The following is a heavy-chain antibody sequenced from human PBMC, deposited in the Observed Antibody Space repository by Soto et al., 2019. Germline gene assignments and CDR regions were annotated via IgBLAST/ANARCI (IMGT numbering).Heavy chain of an antibody. Sequence: QVQLVESGGGVVQPGRSLRLSCAASGFTFSSYGMHWVRQAPGKGLEWVAVIWYDGSNKYYADSVKGRFTISRDNSKNTLYLQMNGLRAEDKAVYYCARDILRRDFWSGYYLDYWGQGTLVTVSS. D-gene: IGHD3-3*01. CDR2: IWYDGSNK. CDR3: ARDILRRDFWSGYYLDY. J-gene: IGHJ4*02. CDR1: GFTFSSYG. V-gene: IGHV3-33*01.